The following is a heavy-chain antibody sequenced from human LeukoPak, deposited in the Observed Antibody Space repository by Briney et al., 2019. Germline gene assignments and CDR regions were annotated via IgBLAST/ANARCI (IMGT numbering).Heavy chain of an antibody. CDR1: GGTYSSYT. J-gene: IGHJ5*02. V-gene: IGHV1-69*04. CDR3: AREGTSWPNWFDP. CDR2: IIPILGIA. Sequence: SVKVSCKASGGTYSSYTISWVRQAPGQGLEWMGRIIPILGIANYAQKFQGRVTITADKSTSTAYMKLSSLRSEDTAVYYCAREGTSWPNWFDPWGQGTLVTVSS. D-gene: IGHD2-2*01.